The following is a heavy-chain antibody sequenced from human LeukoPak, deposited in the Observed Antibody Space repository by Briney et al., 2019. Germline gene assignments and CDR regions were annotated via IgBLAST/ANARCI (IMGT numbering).Heavy chain of an antibody. V-gene: IGHV3-21*01. D-gene: IGHD3-22*01. Sequence: PGGSLRLSCAASGFTFSSYSMNWVRQAAGKGLEWVSFISSSSNYIYEADSVMGRFTSSRDNAKNSLYLQMNSLRAEDTAVYYCAREDSRQIDYWGQGTLVTVSS. J-gene: IGHJ4*02. CDR2: ISSSSNYI. CDR3: AREDSRQIDY. CDR1: GFTFSSYS.